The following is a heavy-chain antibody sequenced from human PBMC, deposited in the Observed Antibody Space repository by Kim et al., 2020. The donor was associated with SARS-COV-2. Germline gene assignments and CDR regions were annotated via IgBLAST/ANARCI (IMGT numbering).Heavy chain of an antibody. J-gene: IGHJ4*02. CDR2: ISGNGVNT. Sequence: GSLRLSCAASGFTFNNYWVHWVRQAPGMGLEYVSGISGNGVNTYYARSVKGRFTISRDNSKNTVYLQMGSLRTEDMAVYYCARVLSGSPYDSWGQGTLV. CDR3: ARVLSGSPYDS. V-gene: IGHV3-64*01. CDR1: GFTFNNYW. D-gene: IGHD3-3*01.